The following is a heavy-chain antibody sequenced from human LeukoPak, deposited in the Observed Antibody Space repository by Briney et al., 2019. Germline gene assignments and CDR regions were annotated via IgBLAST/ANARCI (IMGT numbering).Heavy chain of an antibody. CDR3: ARRPYSDTSGRLSDV. J-gene: IGHJ6*02. D-gene: IGHD3-22*01. Sequence: GVLRLSCAASGFAFSSYNMNWVRQAEGKGLEWISYIGSSGSPTHYADSVRGRFTISRDNAKNSLYLQMNSLRDDDTALYYCARRPYSDTSGRLSDVWGQGTTVTVSS. CDR1: GFAFSSYN. V-gene: IGHV3-48*02. CDR2: IGSSGSPT.